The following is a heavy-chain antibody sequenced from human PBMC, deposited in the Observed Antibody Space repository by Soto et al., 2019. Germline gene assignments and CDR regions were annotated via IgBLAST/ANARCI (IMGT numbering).Heavy chain of an antibody. CDR1: GGSFSGYY. CDR3: ARNRYCSTTSCYRVDY. Sequence: SETLSLTCAVYGGSFSGYYWSWIRQPPGKGLEWIGEINHSGSTNYNPSLKSRVTISLDTSKNQISLKLNSVTAADTAVYYCARNRYCSTTSCYRVDYWGQGTLVTVSS. J-gene: IGHJ4*02. V-gene: IGHV4-34*01. D-gene: IGHD2-2*02. CDR2: INHSGST.